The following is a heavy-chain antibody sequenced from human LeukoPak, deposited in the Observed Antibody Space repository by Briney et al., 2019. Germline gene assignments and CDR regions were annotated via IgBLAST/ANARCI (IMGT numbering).Heavy chain of an antibody. CDR3: ARGDTSGHYYFDY. J-gene: IGHJ4*02. Sequence: PGGSLRLSCAASGFTFSNYAMHWVRQAPGKGLEWVAVIWYDGNDKNYADSVKGRFTISRDDSKNTLFLQMNSLRAEDTAVYYCARGDTSGHYYFDYWGQGTLVTVSS. CDR2: IWYDGNDK. D-gene: IGHD3-22*01. CDR1: GFTFSNYA. V-gene: IGHV3-33*01.